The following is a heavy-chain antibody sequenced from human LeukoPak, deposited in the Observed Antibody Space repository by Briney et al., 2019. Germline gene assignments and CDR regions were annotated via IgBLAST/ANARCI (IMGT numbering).Heavy chain of an antibody. CDR2: INSDGSST. J-gene: IGHJ4*02. CDR1: GFTFSSYW. D-gene: IGHD3-10*01. Sequence: GGPLRLSCAASGFTFSSYWMHWVRQAPGKGLVWVSRINSDGSSTSYADSVKGRFTISRDNAKNTLYLQMNSLRAEDTAVYYCARDRAMVRGVIENWGQGTLVTVSS. V-gene: IGHV3-74*01. CDR3: ARDRAMVRGVIEN.